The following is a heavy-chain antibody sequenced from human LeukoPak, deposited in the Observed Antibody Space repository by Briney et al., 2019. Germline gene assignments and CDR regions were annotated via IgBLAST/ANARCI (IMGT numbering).Heavy chain of an antibody. V-gene: IGHV3-53*01. D-gene: IGHD6-13*01. CDR2: IYSGGST. J-gene: IGHJ5*02. Sequence: GGSLRLSCAASGFTVSSNYMSWVRQAPGKGLEWVSVIYSGGSTYYADSVKGRFAISRDNSKNTLYLQMNSLRAEDTAVYYCAKVYVAAAGNWFDPWGQGTLVTVSS. CDR1: GFTVSSNY. CDR3: AKVYVAAAGNWFDP.